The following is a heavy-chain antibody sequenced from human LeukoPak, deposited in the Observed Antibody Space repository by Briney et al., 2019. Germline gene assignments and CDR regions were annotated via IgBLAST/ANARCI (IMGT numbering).Heavy chain of an antibody. CDR2: IYHSGST. D-gene: IGHD3-22*01. V-gene: IGHV4-38-2*02. Sequence: SETLSLTCTVSGYSISSGYYWGWIRQPPGKGLEWIGSIYHSGSTYYNPSLKSRVTISVDTSKNQFSLKLSSVTAADTAVYYCARLSLPYYYDSSAEGSAFDIWGQGTMVTVSS. J-gene: IGHJ3*02. CDR1: GYSISSGYY. CDR3: ARLSLPYYYDSSAEGSAFDI.